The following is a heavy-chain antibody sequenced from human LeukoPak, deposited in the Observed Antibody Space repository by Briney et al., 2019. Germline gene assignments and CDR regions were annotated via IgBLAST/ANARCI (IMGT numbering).Heavy chain of an antibody. D-gene: IGHD3-22*01. V-gene: IGHV1-2*04. Sequence: ASVKVSCKASGGTFSSYAISWVRQAPGQGLEWMGWINPNSGGTNYAQKFQGWVTMTRDTSISTAYMELSRLRSDDTAVYYCARDHYRNYYDSSGYYSRPEYYFDYWGQGTLVTVSS. CDR3: ARDHYRNYYDSSGYYSRPEYYFDY. CDR2: INPNSGGT. J-gene: IGHJ4*02. CDR1: GGTFSSYA.